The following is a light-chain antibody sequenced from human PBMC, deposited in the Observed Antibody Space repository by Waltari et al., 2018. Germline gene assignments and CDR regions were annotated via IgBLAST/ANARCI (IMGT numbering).Light chain of an antibody. V-gene: IGKV1-39*01. Sequence: ASVGDRVTITCRASQSISSYLNWYQQKPGKAPKLLIYAASSLQSGVPSRFSGSGSGTDFTLTISSLQPEDFATYYCQQSYSTPYTFGQGTKLEIK. J-gene: IGKJ2*01. CDR2: AAS. CDR3: QQSYSTPYT. CDR1: QSISSY.